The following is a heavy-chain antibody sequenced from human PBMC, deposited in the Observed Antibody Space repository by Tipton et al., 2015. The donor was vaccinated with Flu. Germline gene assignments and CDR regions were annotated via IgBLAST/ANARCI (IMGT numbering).Heavy chain of an antibody. CDR1: GFTFSSYW. CDR2: IKQDGSEK. D-gene: IGHD3-10*01. CDR3: ARPVPGTRGAFDI. V-gene: IGHV3-7*01. J-gene: IGHJ3*02. Sequence: SLRPSCAASGFTFSSYWMSWVRQAPGKGLEWVANIKQDGSEKYYVDSVKGRFTIPRGNAKNSLYLQMNSLRAEDTAVYYCARPVPGTRGAFDIWGQGTMVTVSS.